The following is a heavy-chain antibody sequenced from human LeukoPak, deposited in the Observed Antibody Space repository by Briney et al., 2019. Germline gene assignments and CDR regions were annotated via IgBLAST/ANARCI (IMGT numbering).Heavy chain of an antibody. CDR2: IYHSGST. D-gene: IGHD1-26*01. Sequence: SETLSLTCAVSGGSISSNNWWSWIRQPPGKGLEWIGEIYHSGSTIYNPSLKSRVTISVDKSKNQFSLKLSSVTAADTAVYYCARGVELGFFDYWGQGTLVTVSS. CDR1: GGSISSNNW. CDR3: ARGVELGFFDY. V-gene: IGHV4-4*02. J-gene: IGHJ4*02.